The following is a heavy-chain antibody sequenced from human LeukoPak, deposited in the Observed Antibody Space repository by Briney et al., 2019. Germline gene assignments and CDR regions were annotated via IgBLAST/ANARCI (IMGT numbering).Heavy chain of an antibody. J-gene: IGHJ5*02. Sequence: ASVKVSCKASGYTFTGYYMHWVRQAPGQGLEWMGWINPNSGGTNYAQKFQGRVTMTRDTSISTAYMELSRLRSEDTAVYYCATINPILSGSYSHNWFDPWGQGTLVTVSS. V-gene: IGHV1-2*02. CDR3: ATINPILSGSYSHNWFDP. CDR2: INPNSGGT. CDR1: GYTFTGYY. D-gene: IGHD1-26*01.